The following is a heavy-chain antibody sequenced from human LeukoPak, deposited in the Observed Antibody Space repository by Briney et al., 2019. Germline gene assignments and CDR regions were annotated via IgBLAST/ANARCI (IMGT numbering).Heavy chain of an antibody. CDR3: ARTTYYDILTGYRDAFDI. CDR2: MNPNSGNT. D-gene: IGHD3-9*01. CDR1: GYTFTSYD. J-gene: IGHJ3*02. Sequence: GASVKVSCKASGYTFTSYDINWVRQATGQGLEWMGWMNPNSGNTGYAQKFQGRVTMTRNTSISTAYMELSSLRSEDTAVYYCARTTYYDILTGYRDAFDIWGQGTMVTVSS. V-gene: IGHV1-8*01.